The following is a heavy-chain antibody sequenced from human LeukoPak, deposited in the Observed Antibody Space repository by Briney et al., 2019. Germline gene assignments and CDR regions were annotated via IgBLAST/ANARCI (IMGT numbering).Heavy chain of an antibody. CDR3: DRIGTWSFDH. Sequence: GGSLRLSCSASGFTFSGHFMHWVRQAPGKGLEYVSSISINGDKTYYAESVKGRFTISRDNSKNTLYLQLSSLRVEDTADCIKDRIGTWSFDHWGQGTLLTVSS. CDR2: ISINGDKT. D-gene: IGHD2-15*01. J-gene: IGHJ4*02. CDR1: GFTFSGHF. V-gene: IGHV3-64D*06.